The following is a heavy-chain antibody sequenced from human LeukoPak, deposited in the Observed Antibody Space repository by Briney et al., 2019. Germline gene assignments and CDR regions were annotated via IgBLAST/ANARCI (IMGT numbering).Heavy chain of an antibody. Sequence: ASVNVSYKASGYTFSGTGWYLYWLRQAPGQGLECMGWIYPNNGAAAYAQKFQGRVAMTRDTSITTAYMELSGLRPDDTAVYYCARDGPAQMVDFDYWGQGTLVTVSS. CDR2: IYPNNGAA. J-gene: IGHJ4*02. CDR3: ARDGPAQMVDFDY. CDR1: GYTFSGTGWY. V-gene: IGHV1-2*02. D-gene: IGHD3-10*01.